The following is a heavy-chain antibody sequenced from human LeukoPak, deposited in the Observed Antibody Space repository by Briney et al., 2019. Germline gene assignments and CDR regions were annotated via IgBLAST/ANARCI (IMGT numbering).Heavy chain of an antibody. CDR3: AKGTRRIWSDFDY. D-gene: IGHD2-15*01. CDR2: SNPNSGAT. CDR1: GYIFTGYY. Sequence: ASVKVSCKASGYIFTGYYIHWVRQAPGQGLEWMGWSNPNSGATNYAKKFQGRITITTNTSIDPAYLELSRLRFDDTALYYCAKGTRRIWSDFDYWGQGTLVTVSS. J-gene: IGHJ4*02. V-gene: IGHV1-2*02.